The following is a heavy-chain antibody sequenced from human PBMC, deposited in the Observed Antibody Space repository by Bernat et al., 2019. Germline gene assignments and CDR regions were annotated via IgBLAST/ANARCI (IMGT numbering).Heavy chain of an antibody. D-gene: IGHD6-19*01. V-gene: IGHV3-7*03. CDR1: GFTFSSYW. Sequence: VQLVESGGGVVQPGRSLRLSCAASGFTFSSYWMSWVRQAPGKGLEWVANIKQDGSEKYYVDSVKGRFTISRDNAKNSLYLQMNSLRAEDTAVYYCARSGQYSSGWYCIDYWGQGTLVTVSS. J-gene: IGHJ4*02. CDR3: ARSGQYSSGWYCIDY. CDR2: IKQDGSEK.